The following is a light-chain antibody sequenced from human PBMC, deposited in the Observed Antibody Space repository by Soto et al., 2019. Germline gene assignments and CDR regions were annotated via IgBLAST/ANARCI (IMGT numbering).Light chain of an antibody. V-gene: IGKV3-11*01. J-gene: IGKJ1*01. CDR3: QQGT. Sequence: IVLTHSPDTLSFFPGDIATLSCRASQNVGNYLAWYQEKPGQAPRLLISDSSNRATGIPARFSGSGSGTDFTLTISSLQPDDFATYYCQQGTFGQGTKVDIK. CDR2: DSS. CDR1: QNVGNY.